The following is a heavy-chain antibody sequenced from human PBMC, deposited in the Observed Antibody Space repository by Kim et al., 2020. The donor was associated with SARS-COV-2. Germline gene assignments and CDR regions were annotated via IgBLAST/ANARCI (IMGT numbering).Heavy chain of an antibody. CDR3: AREDGGSYGSAFDI. J-gene: IGHJ3*02. D-gene: IGHD1-26*01. Sequence: SETLSLTCTVSGGSISSGGYYWSWIRQHPGKGLEWIGYIYYSGSTYYNPSLKSRVTISVDTSKNQFSLKLSSVTAADTAVYYCAREDGGSYGSAFDIWGQGTMVTVSS. V-gene: IGHV4-31*03. CDR1: GGSISSGGYY. CDR2: IYYSGST.